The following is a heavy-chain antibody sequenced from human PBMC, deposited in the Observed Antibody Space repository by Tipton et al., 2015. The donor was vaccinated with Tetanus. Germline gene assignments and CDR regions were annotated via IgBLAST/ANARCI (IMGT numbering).Heavy chain of an antibody. J-gene: IGHJ6*02. CDR1: GYTFTSYD. CDR3: ARELYGSSRLALYYYYGMDV. V-gene: IGHV1-8*02. CDR2: MNPNSENT. Sequence: QLVQSGAEVKKPGASVKVSCKASGYTFTSYDIDWVRQATGQGLEWMRWMNPNSENTGYAQKLPGRVTMIRNTYISTAYMELSSLRSEDTAVYYCARELYGSSRLALYYYYGMDVWGQGTTVTVSS. D-gene: IGHD3-10*01.